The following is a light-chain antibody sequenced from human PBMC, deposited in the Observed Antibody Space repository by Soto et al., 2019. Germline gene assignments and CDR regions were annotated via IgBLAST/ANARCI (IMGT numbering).Light chain of an antibody. V-gene: IGKV1-6*02. CDR1: EAIRSA. CDR3: LLDFRYFWA. J-gene: IGKJ1*01. CDR2: AAS. Sequence: IHITLPPSSLSGSIGDRTTISCKESEAIRSALGWYQRKPGKVPKLLIYAASILQSGVPSRFSGSGSGTDFTLTICSLQPEDFATYYCLLDFRYFWAFGQGTKVDI.